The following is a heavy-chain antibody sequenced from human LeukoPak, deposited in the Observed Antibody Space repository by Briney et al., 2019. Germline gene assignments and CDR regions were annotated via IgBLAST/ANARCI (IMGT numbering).Heavy chain of an antibody. Sequence: GGSLRLSCAPSGFTFRSYGMHWVRQAPGKGLEWVAFIRNDGTTKYYADSVKGRFTISRDNSKNTLYVQMNSLRAEDTAVYYCAKTVSSSWGFFDHWGQGTLVTVSS. J-gene: IGHJ4*02. D-gene: IGHD6-13*01. V-gene: IGHV3-30*02. CDR2: IRNDGTTK. CDR1: GFTFRSYG. CDR3: AKTVSSSWGFFDH.